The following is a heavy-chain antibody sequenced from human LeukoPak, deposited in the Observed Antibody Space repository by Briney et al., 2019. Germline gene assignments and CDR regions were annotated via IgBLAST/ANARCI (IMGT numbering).Heavy chain of an antibody. CDR1: VGSIRSYY. J-gene: IGHJ4*02. CDR3: AGGSYYDSSGYPTPFDD. V-gene: IGHV4-4*07. D-gene: IGHD3-22*01. Sequence: SETLSLTCTVSVGSIRSYYLSWIRHPARKGLEWIGRIYTSGSTNYNPSLKSRVTISVDTSKNQFSLKLSSVTAADTAVYYCAGGSYYDSSGYPTPFDDWGQGTLVTVSS. CDR2: IYTSGST.